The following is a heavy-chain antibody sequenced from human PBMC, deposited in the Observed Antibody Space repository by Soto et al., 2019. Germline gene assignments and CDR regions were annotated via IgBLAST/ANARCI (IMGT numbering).Heavy chain of an antibody. Sequence: GGSLRLSCAASGFTFSSYAMHWVRQAPGKGLEWVAVISYDGSNKYYADSVKGRFTISRDNSKNTLYLQMNSLRAEDTAVYYCARARYHYYDSSGSNDYWGQGTLVTVSS. CDR3: ARARYHYYDSSGSNDY. CDR1: GFTFSSYA. V-gene: IGHV3-30-3*01. D-gene: IGHD3-22*01. J-gene: IGHJ4*02. CDR2: ISYDGSNK.